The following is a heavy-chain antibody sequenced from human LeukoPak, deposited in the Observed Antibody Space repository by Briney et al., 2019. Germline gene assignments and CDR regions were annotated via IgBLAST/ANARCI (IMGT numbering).Heavy chain of an antibody. V-gene: IGHV3-23*01. CDR3: AKDLGIVVVVAATLDAFDI. D-gene: IGHD2-15*01. CDR1: GFTFSSYA. J-gene: IGHJ3*02. Sequence: GGSLRLSCAASGFTFSSYAMSWVRQAPGKGLEWVSAISGSGGSTYYADSVEGRFTISRDNSKNTLYLQMNSLRAEDTAVYYCAKDLGIVVVVAATLDAFDIWGQGTMVTVSS. CDR2: ISGSGGST.